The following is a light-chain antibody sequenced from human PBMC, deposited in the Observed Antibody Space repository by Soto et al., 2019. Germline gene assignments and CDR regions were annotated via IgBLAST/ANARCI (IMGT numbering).Light chain of an antibody. J-gene: IGKJ4*01. Sequence: DVQMTQSPSSLSAFVGDRVTITCRASQGIAPYLAWFQQKPGKVPKLLIYATSTLQSGVPSRFSGSGSGTDFTLTISSLQPEEVGTYYCQKYNSAPLTFGGGTKVEIK. V-gene: IGKV1-27*01. CDR1: QGIAPY. CDR2: ATS. CDR3: QKYNSAPLT.